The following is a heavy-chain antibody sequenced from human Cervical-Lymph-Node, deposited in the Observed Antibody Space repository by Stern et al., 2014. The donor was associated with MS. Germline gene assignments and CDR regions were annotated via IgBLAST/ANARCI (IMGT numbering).Heavy chain of an antibody. CDR2: VYYSGAT. Sequence: QLQESGPGLVKPSETLSLTCVVSGDSISSYTHYWAWIRQPPGKGLEWIGSVYYSGATYYTPPLKRPVTIPVDTPKNHFSLGLNSVTAADTAVYYCAKHACTGAACPFDLWGQGTLVTVSS. CDR1: GDSISSYTHY. CDR3: AKHACTGAACPFDL. J-gene: IGHJ4*02. V-gene: IGHV4-39*01. D-gene: IGHD2-8*02.